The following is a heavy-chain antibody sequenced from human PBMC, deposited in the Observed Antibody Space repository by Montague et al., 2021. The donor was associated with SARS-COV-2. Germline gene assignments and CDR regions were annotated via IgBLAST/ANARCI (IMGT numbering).Heavy chain of an antibody. CDR3: ARFTSTGSGSYYIFDY. J-gene: IGHJ4*02. Sequence: SETLSLTCSVSGGSISTYYWSWIRQPPGKGLEWIGYVSFSGDTIYNPSLKSRLTISVDKSKNQFSLKPSSVTAADTAVYYCARFTSTGSGSYYIFDYWGQGTLVTVSS. V-gene: IGHV4-59*12. D-gene: IGHD1-26*01. CDR2: VSFSGDT. CDR1: GGSISTYY.